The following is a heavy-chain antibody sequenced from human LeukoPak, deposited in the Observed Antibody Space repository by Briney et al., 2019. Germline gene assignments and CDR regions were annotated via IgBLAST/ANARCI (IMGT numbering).Heavy chain of an antibody. D-gene: IGHD3-3*01. CDR2: INPNSGGT. J-gene: IGHJ4*02. CDR1: GYTFTGYY. Sequence: ASVKVSCKASGYTFTGYYMHWVRQAPGQGLEWMGWINPNSGGTKYGKKFQGRVTMTRDTSISTAYMELSRLRSDDTAVYYCARDYDFWSGYYYCDYWGQGTLVTVSS. V-gene: IGHV1-2*02. CDR3: ARDYDFWSGYYYCDY.